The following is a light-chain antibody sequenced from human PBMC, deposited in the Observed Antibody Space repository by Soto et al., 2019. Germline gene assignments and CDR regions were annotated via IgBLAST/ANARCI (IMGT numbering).Light chain of an antibody. V-gene: IGKV1-17*01. CDR2: AAS. CDR1: QAIRND. CDR3: LQHNKYPRT. Sequence: DIQMTQSPPSPSASVGDRVTITCRASQAIRNDLDWCQQRPGTAPKRLIFAASALQSGVPSRFSGSGSGTEFTLTISILQPEDFATYFCLQHNKYPRTFGQGTKVDIK. J-gene: IGKJ1*01.